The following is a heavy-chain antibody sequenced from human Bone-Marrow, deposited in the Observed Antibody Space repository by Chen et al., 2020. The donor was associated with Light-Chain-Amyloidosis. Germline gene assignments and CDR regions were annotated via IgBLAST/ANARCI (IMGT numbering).Heavy chain of an antibody. D-gene: IGHD5-12*01. Sequence: SGPEVKKPGESLKISCKGSGYTFPNYWIGWVRQMPGKGLEWMGVIYPDDSDARYSPSFEGQVTISVDKSITTAYLQWRSLKASDTAMYYCARRRDGYNFDYWGQGTLVTVSS. J-gene: IGHJ4*02. CDR1: GYTFPNYW. CDR2: IYPDDSDA. CDR3: ARRRDGYNFDY. V-gene: IGHV5-51*01.